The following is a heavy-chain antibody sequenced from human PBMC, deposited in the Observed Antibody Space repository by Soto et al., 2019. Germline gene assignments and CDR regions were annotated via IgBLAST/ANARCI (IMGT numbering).Heavy chain of an antibody. J-gene: IGHJ4*02. CDR3: ARGRGKYSSSYLDY. V-gene: IGHV4-34*01. Sequence: PSETLSLTCAVYGGSFSGYYWSWIRQPPGKGLEWIGEINHSGSTNYNPSLKSRVTISVDTSKNQFSLKLSSVTAADTAVYYCARGRGKYSSSYLDYWGQGTLVTVPQ. D-gene: IGHD6-13*01. CDR1: GGSFSGYY. CDR2: INHSGST.